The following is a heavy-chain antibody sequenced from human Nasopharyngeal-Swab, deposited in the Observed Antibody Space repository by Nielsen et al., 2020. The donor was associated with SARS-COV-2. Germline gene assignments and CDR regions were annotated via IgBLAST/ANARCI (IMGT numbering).Heavy chain of an antibody. CDR2: ISGSGGST. V-gene: IGHV3-23*01. D-gene: IGHD6-13*01. J-gene: IGHJ4*02. Sequence: WIRQPPGKGLEWVSAISGSGGSTYYADSVKGRFTISRDNSKNTLYLQMNSLRAEDTAVYYCAKLYSAKAAAGPLDYWGQGTLVTVSS. CDR3: AKLYSAKAAAGPLDY.